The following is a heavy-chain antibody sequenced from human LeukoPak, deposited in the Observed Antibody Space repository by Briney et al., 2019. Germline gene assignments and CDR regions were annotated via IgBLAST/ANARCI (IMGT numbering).Heavy chain of an antibody. D-gene: IGHD3-22*01. V-gene: IGHV3-20*04. J-gene: IGHJ4*02. Sequence: GGSLRLSCAASGFTFDDYGMSWVRQAPGKGLEWVSGINWNGGSTGYADSVKGRFTISRDNVKNSLYPQMNSLRAEDTALYYCARVFDSSGQYYFDYWGQGTLVTVSS. CDR2: INWNGGST. CDR3: ARVFDSSGQYYFDY. CDR1: GFTFDDYG.